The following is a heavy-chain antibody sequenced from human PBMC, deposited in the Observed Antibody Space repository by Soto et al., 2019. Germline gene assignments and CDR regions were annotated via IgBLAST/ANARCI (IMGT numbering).Heavy chain of an antibody. J-gene: IGHJ4*02. CDR3: VQTTGWPGFDF. D-gene: IGHD6-19*01. CDR1: GFTVSSKY. CDR2: IYGGGTT. Sequence: EVQLVESGGGLIQPGGSLRLSCAASGFTVSSKYMTWVRQAPGKGLEWVSVIYGGGTTYYADSVKGRFTISRDNSKTTLYLQMNSLRAEDTAVYYCVQTTGWPGFDFWGQGTLGTVSS. V-gene: IGHV3-53*01.